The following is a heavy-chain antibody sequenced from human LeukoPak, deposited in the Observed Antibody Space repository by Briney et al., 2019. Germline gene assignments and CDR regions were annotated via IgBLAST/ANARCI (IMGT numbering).Heavy chain of an antibody. J-gene: IGHJ3*02. CDR2: ISGDEIWT. V-gene: IGHV3-74*01. Sequence: GGSLRLSCEGSGFRFSGYWMHWVRQAPGKGLVWVSRISGDEIWTSYADSVKGRFIISRDNAKNTVYLQMSSLRTEDTAVYYCAREYNSGPKQTDAFDIWGQGTMVTVSS. CDR3: AREYNSGPKQTDAFDI. CDR1: GFRFSGYW. D-gene: IGHD3-22*01.